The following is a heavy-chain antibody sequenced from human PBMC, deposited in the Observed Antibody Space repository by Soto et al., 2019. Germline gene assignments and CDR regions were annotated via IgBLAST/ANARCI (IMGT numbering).Heavy chain of an antibody. D-gene: IGHD6-13*01. J-gene: IGHJ5*02. CDR2: IYYSGST. CDR3: ARHEEAAAGVLAWFDP. CDR1: GGSISSSSYY. Sequence: SETLSLTCTVSGGSISSSSYYWGWIRQPPGKGLEWIGSIYYSGSTYYNPSLKSRVTISVDTSKNQFSLKLSSVTAADTAVYYCARHEEAAAGVLAWFDPWGQGTLVTVSS. V-gene: IGHV4-39*01.